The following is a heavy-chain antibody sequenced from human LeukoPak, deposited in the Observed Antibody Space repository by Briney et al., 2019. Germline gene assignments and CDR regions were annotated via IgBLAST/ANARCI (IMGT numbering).Heavy chain of an antibody. J-gene: IGHJ4*02. V-gene: IGHV4-61*02. Sequence: SETLSLXCTVSGGSISSGSYYWSWIRQPAGKGQEWIGRIYTSGITNYNPSLKSRVTISVDTSKNQFSLKLSSVTAADTAGYYCARSVVVPAAGYDYWGQGTLVTVSS. CDR1: GGSISSGSYY. CDR3: ARSVVVPAAGYDY. CDR2: IYTSGIT. D-gene: IGHD2-2*01.